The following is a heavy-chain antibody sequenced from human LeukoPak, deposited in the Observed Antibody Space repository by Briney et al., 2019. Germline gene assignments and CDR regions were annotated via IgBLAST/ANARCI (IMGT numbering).Heavy chain of an antibody. Sequence: GGSLRLSCAASGFTFRTYGMHWVRQAPGKGLEWVTFIRYDGSDKYYADSVRGRFTISRDNSKNTLFLQMNSLRFDDTAVYYCAKGADYYDSSRAFYDAFDLWGQGIMVTVSS. J-gene: IGHJ3*01. CDR1: GFTFRTYG. V-gene: IGHV3-30*02. D-gene: IGHD3-16*01. CDR3: AKGADYYDSSRAFYDAFDL. CDR2: IRYDGSDK.